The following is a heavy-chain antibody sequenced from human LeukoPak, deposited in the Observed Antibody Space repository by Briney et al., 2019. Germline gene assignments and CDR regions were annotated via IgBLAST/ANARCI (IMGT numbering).Heavy chain of an antibody. CDR3: ARDTYYYDSSGYYPIDY. CDR2: IYTSGST. Sequence: SETLSLTCTVSGYSISRGYYWGWIRQPPGNGLEWIGRIYTSGSTNYNPSLKSRVTMSVDTSKNQFSLKLSSVTAADTAVYYCARDTYYYDSSGYYPIDYWGQGTLVTVSS. D-gene: IGHD3-22*01. CDR1: GYSISRGYY. J-gene: IGHJ4*02. V-gene: IGHV4-38-2*02.